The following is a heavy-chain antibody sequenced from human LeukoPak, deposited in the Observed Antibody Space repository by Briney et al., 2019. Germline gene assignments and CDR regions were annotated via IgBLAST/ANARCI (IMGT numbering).Heavy chain of an antibody. CDR1: GFTFSRHW. Sequence: GGSLRLSCAASGFTFSRHWMSWVRQAPGKGLEWVANIKQDGSEKYYVDSVKGRFTISRDNAKNSLYLQMNSLRAEDTAVYYCARVEQQLVYYYYYGMDVWGQGTTVTVSS. CDR2: IKQDGSEK. J-gene: IGHJ6*02. V-gene: IGHV3-7*01. CDR3: ARVEQQLVYYYYYGMDV. D-gene: IGHD6-13*01.